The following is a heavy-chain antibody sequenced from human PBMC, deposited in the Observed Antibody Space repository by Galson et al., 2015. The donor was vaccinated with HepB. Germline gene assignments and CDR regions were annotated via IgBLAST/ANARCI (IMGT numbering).Heavy chain of an antibody. J-gene: IGHJ4*02. Sequence: SVKVSCKASGYTFTSYAMHWVRQAPGQRLEWMGWINAGNGNTKYSQKFQGRVTITRDTSASTAYMELSSLRSEDTAVYYCARGSPMVQGVIPDWGQGTLVTVSS. CDR3: ARGSPMVQGVIPD. CDR1: GYTFTSYA. V-gene: IGHV1-3*01. D-gene: IGHD3-10*01. CDR2: INAGNGNT.